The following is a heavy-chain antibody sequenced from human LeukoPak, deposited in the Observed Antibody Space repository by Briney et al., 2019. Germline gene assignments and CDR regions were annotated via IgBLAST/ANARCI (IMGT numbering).Heavy chain of an antibody. D-gene: IGHD6-6*01. CDR2: ISGSGGST. Sequence: GGSLRLSCAASGFTFSSYAMSWVRQAPGKGLEWASAISGSGGSTYYADSVKGRFTISRDNSKNTLYLQMNSLRAEDTAVYYCATTLMKDSSSSGYWGQGTLVTVSS. J-gene: IGHJ4*02. CDR1: GFTFSSYA. CDR3: ATTLMKDSSSSGY. V-gene: IGHV3-23*01.